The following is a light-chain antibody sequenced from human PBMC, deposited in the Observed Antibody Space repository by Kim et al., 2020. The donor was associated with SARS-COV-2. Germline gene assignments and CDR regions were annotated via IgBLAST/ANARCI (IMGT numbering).Light chain of an antibody. CDR3: SSYTISRTLV. CDR2: DVS. Sequence: SITTSVTGTSMDVSGDNSVSLYQKHPATAPKLMIYDVSNRPSGVSNLFSGSKSGNTASLTISGLQAEDEADFYCSSYTISRTLVFGTGTKVTVL. CDR1: SMDVSGDNS. V-gene: IGLV2-14*03. J-gene: IGLJ1*01.